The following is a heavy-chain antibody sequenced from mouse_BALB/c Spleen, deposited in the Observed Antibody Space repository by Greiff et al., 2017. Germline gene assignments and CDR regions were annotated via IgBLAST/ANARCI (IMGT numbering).Heavy chain of an antibody. CDR1: GFNIKDTY. CDR2: IDPANGNT. D-gene: IGHD2-1*01. CDR3: ARNPLYSGPGFAY. Sequence: EVMLVESGAELVKPGASVKLSCTASGFNIKDTYMHWVKQRPEQGLEWIGRIDPANGNTKYDPKFQGKATITADTSSNTAYLQLSSLTSEDTAVYYCARNPLYSGPGFAYWGQGTLVTVSA. V-gene: IGHV14-3*02. J-gene: IGHJ3*01.